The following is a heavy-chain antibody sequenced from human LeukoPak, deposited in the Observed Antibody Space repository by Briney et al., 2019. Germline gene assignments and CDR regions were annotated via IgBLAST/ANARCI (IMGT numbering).Heavy chain of an antibody. J-gene: IGHJ3*02. D-gene: IGHD3-10*01. CDR1: GGSFSGYY. V-gene: IGHV4-34*01. CDR2: INHSGST. Sequence: SETLSLTCAVYGGSFSGYYWSWIRQPPGKGLEWIGEINHSGSTNYNPSPKGRVTISVDTSKNQFSLKLSSVTAADTAVYHCARGRGGFTMVRGVMGPFAFDIWGQGTMVTVSS. CDR3: ARGRGGFTMVRGVMGPFAFDI.